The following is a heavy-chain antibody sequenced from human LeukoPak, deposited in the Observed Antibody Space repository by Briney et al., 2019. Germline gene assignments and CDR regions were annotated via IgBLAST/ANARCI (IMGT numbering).Heavy chain of an antibody. D-gene: IGHD5-18*01. CDR3: ARASYSYGYY. CDR1: GFTVSSNY. CDR2: IYSGGST. J-gene: IGHJ4*02. Sequence: GGSLELSCAASGFTVSSNYMSWVRPAPRKGLEWVSVIYSGGSTYYADSVKGRFTISRDNSKNTLYLQMNSLRAEDTAVYYCARASYSYGYYWGQGTLVTVSS. V-gene: IGHV3-66*01.